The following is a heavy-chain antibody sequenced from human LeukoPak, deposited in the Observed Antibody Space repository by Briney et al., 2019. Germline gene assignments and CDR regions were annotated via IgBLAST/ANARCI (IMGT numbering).Heavy chain of an antibody. CDR3: ARGRLNRNDRVLSFDI. CDR1: GGTFSSYA. CDR2: IIPIFGTA. V-gene: IGHV1-69*01. Sequence: GASVKVSCKASGGTFSSYAISWVRQAPGQGLEWMGGIIPIFGTANYAQKFKGRVTITAEESTSTAYMEMSSLRSEETAVYYCARGRLNRNDRVLSFDIWGQGTMVTVSS. D-gene: IGHD1-20*01. J-gene: IGHJ3*02.